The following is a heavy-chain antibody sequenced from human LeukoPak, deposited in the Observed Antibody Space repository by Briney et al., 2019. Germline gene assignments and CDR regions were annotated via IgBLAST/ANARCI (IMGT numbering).Heavy chain of an antibody. J-gene: IGHJ4*02. CDR2: ISSSGSTI. CDR3: ARGGIYYDFWSAYYTFDY. V-gene: IGHV3-11*04. Sequence: GGSLRLSCAASGFTFSDYYMSWIRQAPGKGLEWVSYISSSGSTIYYADSVKGRFTISRDNAKNSLYLQMNSLRAEDTAVYFCARGGIYYDFWSAYYTFDYWGQGTLVTVSS. D-gene: IGHD3-3*01. CDR1: GFTFSDYY.